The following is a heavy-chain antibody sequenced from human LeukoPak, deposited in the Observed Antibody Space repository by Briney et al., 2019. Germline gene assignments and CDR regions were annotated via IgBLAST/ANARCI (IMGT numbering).Heavy chain of an antibody. CDR1: GFTFSSYA. CDR2: ISGSGGST. J-gene: IGHJ4*02. V-gene: IGHV3-23*01. CDR3: AKDIVVVPAAHDYFDY. D-gene: IGHD2-2*01. Sequence: GGSLRLSCAASGFTFSSYALSWVRQAPGKGLEWVSAISGSGGSTYYADSVKGRFTISRDNSKNTLYLQINSLRAEDTAVYYCAKDIVVVPAAHDYFDYWGQGTLVTVSS.